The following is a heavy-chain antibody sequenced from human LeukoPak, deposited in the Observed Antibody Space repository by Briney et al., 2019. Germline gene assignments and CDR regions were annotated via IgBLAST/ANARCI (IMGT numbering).Heavy chain of an antibody. J-gene: IGHJ4*02. CDR3: ARGGESYYGSGSHDY. D-gene: IGHD3-10*01. CDR2: IKRDGSEK. V-gene: IGHV3-7*01. Sequence: GGSLRLSCAASGFTFSSYWMNWVRQAPGKGLEWVANIKRDGSEKYYVDSMKGRFTISRDNAKKSLYLQMNSLRAEDTAVYYCARGGESYYGSGSHDYWGQGTLVTVSS. CDR1: GFTFSSYW.